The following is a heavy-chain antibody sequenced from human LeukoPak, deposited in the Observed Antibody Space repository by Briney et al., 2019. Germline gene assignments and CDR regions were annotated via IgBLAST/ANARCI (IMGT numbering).Heavy chain of an antibody. CDR3: AKDDPNDYMPWIY. J-gene: IGHJ4*02. CDR2: ISGSGGST. D-gene: IGHD4-11*01. CDR1: GFTFSSYW. V-gene: IGHV3-23*01. Sequence: PGGSLRLSCAASGFTFSSYWMSWVRQAPGKGLEWVSFISGSGGSTYYTDSVKGRFTISRDNSKNTLSLQMNSLRADDTAVYYCAKDDPNDYMPWIYWGQGTLVTVSS.